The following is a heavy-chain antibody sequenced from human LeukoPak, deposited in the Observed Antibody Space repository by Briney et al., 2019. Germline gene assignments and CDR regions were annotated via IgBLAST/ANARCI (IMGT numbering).Heavy chain of an antibody. Sequence: GGSLKISCKGSGYSFAGYWIGWVRQMPGKGLEWMGIIYPGDSDTRYSPSFQGQVTISADKSISTAYLQWSSLKASDTAMYYCARLDLRIQPYVFDYWGQGTLVTVSS. V-gene: IGHV5-51*01. J-gene: IGHJ4*02. D-gene: IGHD5-18*01. CDR1: GYSFAGYW. CDR3: ARLDLRIQPYVFDY. CDR2: IYPGDSDT.